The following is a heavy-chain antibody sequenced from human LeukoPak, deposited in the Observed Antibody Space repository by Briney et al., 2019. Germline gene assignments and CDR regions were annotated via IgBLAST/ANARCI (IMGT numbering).Heavy chain of an antibody. J-gene: IGHJ4*02. CDR1: GYTFTSYD. CDR2: MNPNSGNT. V-gene: IGHV1-8*01. D-gene: IGHD3-3*01. Sequence: GASVKVSCKASGYTFTSYDINWVRQATGQGLEWMGWMNPNSGNTGYAQKFQGRVTMTRNTSISTAYMELSSLRSEEPAVYYCARAPGYDFGYDYWGQGTLVTVSS. CDR3: ARAPGYDFGYDY.